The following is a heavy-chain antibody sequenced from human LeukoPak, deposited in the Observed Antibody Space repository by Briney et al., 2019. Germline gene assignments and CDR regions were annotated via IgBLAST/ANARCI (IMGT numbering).Heavy chain of an antibody. V-gene: IGHV3-66*01. CDR2: IYSGGST. J-gene: IGHJ4*02. CDR1: GFTFRSYG. CDR3: ARAGSSAWNYFDY. Sequence: GGSLRLSCAASGFTFRSYGMHWVRQAPGKGLEWVSVIYSGGSTYYADSVKGRFTISRDNSKNTLYLQMNSLRAEDTAVYYCARAGSSAWNYFDYWGQGTLVTVSS. D-gene: IGHD6-19*01.